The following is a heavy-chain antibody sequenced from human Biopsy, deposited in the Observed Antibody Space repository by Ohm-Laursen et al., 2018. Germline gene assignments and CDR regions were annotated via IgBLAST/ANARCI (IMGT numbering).Heavy chain of an antibody. D-gene: IGHD3-3*01. CDR2: LSSRGSNI. CDR1: GFTFRLYA. CDR3: ARFPDFWSGYYVDS. Sequence: LSLTCAASGFTFRLYAMSWIRQAPGKGLEWISYLSSRGSNIYYADSVKGRFTVSRDNANNSLFLQMNSLRAEDTAVYYCARFPDFWSGYYVDSWGQGTLVTVSS. V-gene: IGHV3-11*01. J-gene: IGHJ4*02.